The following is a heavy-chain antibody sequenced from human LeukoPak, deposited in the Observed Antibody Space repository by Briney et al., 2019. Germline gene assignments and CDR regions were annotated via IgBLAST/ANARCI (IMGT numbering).Heavy chain of an antibody. Sequence: GGSLRLSCAASGFSFSNYWMTWVRQAPGKGLEWVGFIRSKAYGGTTEYAASVKGRFTISRDDSKSIAYLQMNSLKTEDTAVYYCTRGGTGTPFDYWGQGTLVTVSS. CDR2: IRSKAYGGTT. V-gene: IGHV3-49*04. CDR3: TRGGTGTPFDY. J-gene: IGHJ4*02. D-gene: IGHD1-1*01. CDR1: GFSFSNYW.